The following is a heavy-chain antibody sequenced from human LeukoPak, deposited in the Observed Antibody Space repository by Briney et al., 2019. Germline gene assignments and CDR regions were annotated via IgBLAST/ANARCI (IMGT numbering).Heavy chain of an antibody. D-gene: IGHD5-18*01. J-gene: IGHJ4*02. CDR1: GFTFSSYG. V-gene: IGHV3-48*01. CDR3: ARMGGYSYGSFDY. CDR2: ISSSSTI. Sequence: PGGSLRLSCAASGFTFSSYGMTWVRQAPGKGLEWVSYISSSSTIYYADSVKGRFTISRDNSKNTLYLQMNSLRAEDTAVYYCARMGGYSYGSFDYWGQGTLVTVSS.